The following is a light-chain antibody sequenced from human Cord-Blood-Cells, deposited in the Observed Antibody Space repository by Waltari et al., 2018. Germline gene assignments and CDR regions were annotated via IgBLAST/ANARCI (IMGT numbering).Light chain of an antibody. Sequence: SYELTQPSSVSVSPGQTARITCSGDVLAKKYARWFQQKPGQAPVLVIYKDSERPSGIPVRFSCSSSGTTVTLTISGAQVEDEADYYCYSAAANNLVFVGGTKLTVL. CDR3: YSAAANNLV. CDR2: KDS. CDR1: VLAKKY. J-gene: IGLJ3*02. V-gene: IGLV3-27*01.